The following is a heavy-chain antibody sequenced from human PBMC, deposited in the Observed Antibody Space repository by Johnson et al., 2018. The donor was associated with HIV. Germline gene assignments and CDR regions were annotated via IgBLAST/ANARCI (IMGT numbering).Heavy chain of an antibody. CDR1: GFTVSSNA. V-gene: IGHV3-38-3*01. J-gene: IGHJ3*02. D-gene: IGHD6-19*01. Sequence: VPLVESGGVLVQPGGSLRLSCSASGFTVSSNAMSWVRQAPGKGLEWVTSISGGTTYYADSRKGRFTLSRDISKDTLHLQMNSLRAEDTAVYYCARTTYSSPGAFDIWGQGTMVTVSS. CDR2: ISGGTT. CDR3: ARTTYSSPGAFDI.